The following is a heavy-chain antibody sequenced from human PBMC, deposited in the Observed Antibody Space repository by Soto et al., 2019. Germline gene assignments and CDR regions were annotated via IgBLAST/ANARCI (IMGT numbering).Heavy chain of an antibody. V-gene: IGHV1-18*01. CDR2: ISAYNGNT. D-gene: IGHD3-3*01. CDR3: AREGAFYEFWTGYYCGLDY. Sequence: VQLVQSGAEVKKPGASVKVSCKASGYTFTSYGISWVRQAPGQGLEWMGWISAYNGNTNYAQQRQGRVTMTTDTTTSTAYVELSSLRSDDTAVYYFAREGAFYEFWTGYYCGLDYWGQGTLVTVSS. CDR1: GYTFTSYG. J-gene: IGHJ4*02.